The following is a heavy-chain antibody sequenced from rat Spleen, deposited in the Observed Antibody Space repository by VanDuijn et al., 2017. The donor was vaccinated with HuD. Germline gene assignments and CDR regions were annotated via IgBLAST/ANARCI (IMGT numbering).Heavy chain of an antibody. V-gene: IGHV5-29*01. CDR2: ISYDGSNT. CDR1: GFTFNDHF. J-gene: IGHJ4*01. D-gene: IGHD1-11*01. Sequence: EVQLVESGGGLVQPGRSLKLSCAASGFTFNDHFMAWVRQAPTKGLEWVATISYDGSNTYYRDSVKGRFTISSDNAKSSLYLQMDSLRSEDTATYYCAKDKVGGYVMDAWGQGASVTVSS. CDR3: AKDKVGGYVMDA.